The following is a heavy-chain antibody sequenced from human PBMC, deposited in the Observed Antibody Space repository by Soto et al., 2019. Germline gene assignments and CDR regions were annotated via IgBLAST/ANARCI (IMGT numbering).Heavy chain of an antibody. V-gene: IGHV3-23*01. CDR3: ARESGSPFGVVTKAYYYYYRMDV. Sequence: GGSLRLSCAASGFTFSSYAMSWVRQAPGKGLEWVSAISGSGGSTYYADSVKGRFTISRDNSKNTLYLQMNSLRAEDTAVYYCARESGSPFGVVTKAYYYYYRMDVWGRGTTVTVSS. J-gene: IGHJ6*02. CDR1: GFTFSSYA. CDR2: ISGSGGST. D-gene: IGHD3-3*01.